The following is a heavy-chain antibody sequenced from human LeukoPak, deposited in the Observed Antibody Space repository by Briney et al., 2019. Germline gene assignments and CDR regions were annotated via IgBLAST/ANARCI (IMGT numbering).Heavy chain of an antibody. D-gene: IGHD5-18*01. J-gene: IGHJ4*02. V-gene: IGHV1-69*13. CDR1: GGTFSSYA. CDR2: IIPIFGTA. Sequence: SVKVSCTASGGTFSSYAISWVRQAPGQGLEWMGGIIPIFGTANYTQKFQGRVTITADESTSTAYMELSSLRSEDTAVYYCARDGYGAGGFDYWGQGTLVTVSS. CDR3: ARDGYGAGGFDY.